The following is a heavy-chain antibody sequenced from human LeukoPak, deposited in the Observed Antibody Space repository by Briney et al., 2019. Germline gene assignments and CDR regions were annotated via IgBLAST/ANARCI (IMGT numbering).Heavy chain of an antibody. V-gene: IGHV3-23*01. D-gene: IGHD6-13*01. CDR3: AKDQNKQHLVGRGGRRKLDV. Sequence: GGSLRLSCAASGFTFSSYGMSWVRQAPGKGLEWVSAISGSGGSTYYADSVKGRVTISRDNSKNTPYLQMSSLRAEDTAVYYCAKDQNKQHLVGRGGRRKLDVWGKGTTVTISS. CDR2: ISGSGGST. J-gene: IGHJ6*04. CDR1: GFTFSSYG.